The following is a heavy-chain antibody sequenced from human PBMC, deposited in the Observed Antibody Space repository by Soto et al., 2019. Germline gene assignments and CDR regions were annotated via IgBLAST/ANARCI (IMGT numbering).Heavy chain of an antibody. CDR2: IYWNNDR. CDR1: GFSLTTSGVG. V-gene: IGHV2-5*01. Sequence: QITLKESGPTLLEHTQTLTLTCSFSGFSLTTSGVGVGWLRQAPGKALECLGIIYWNNDRRYNPALKSRLTLAKGPSSNQVVSTITYMEPVDTAMYFCAYRVNYNSYWNVGWFPPWGQGTLVTVS. J-gene: IGHJ5*02. D-gene: IGHD3-10*01. CDR3: AYRVNYNSYWNVGWFPP.